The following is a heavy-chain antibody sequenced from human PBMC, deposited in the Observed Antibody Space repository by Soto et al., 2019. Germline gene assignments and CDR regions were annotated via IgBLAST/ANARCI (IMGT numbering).Heavy chain of an antibody. CDR3: TADRVATISFYYYYYGMDV. D-gene: IGHD5-12*01. V-gene: IGHV3-15*01. Sequence: LRLSCAASVFTFSNAWLSWVRQAPGKGLEWVGRIKSKTDGWTTDYAAPVKGRITISRGDSKNTLYLQMVSLKSEDTAVYYCTADRVATISFYYYYYGMDVWGQGNTVTVSS. J-gene: IGHJ6*02. CDR2: IKSKTDGWTT. CDR1: VFTFSNAW.